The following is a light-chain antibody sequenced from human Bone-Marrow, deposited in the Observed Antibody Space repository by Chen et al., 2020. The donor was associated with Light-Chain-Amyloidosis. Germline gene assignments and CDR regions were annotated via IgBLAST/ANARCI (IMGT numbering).Light chain of an antibody. CDR1: SSDVGTYHL. CDR3: CSYAGSRTRV. J-gene: IGLJ3*02. CDR2: EVT. Sequence: HSALAQPASVSGSPGQSLTISCPGTSSDVGTYHLVSWYQQHPGRAPKLMIYEVTKRPSVVSDRFSGSKSGNMASLTISGLQAEDEADFYCCSYAGSRTRVFGGGTKLTVL. V-gene: IGLV2-23*02.